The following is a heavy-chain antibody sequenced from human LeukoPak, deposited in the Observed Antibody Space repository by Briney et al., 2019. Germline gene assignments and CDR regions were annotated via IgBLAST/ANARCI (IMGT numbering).Heavy chain of an antibody. Sequence: ASVKVSCKASGYIFTGYYMHWVRQAPGQGLEWMGWINPNSGGTNYAQKFQGRVTMSRDTSISTAYMELSRLRSDDTAVYYCARVDTVVVPAGITWFDPWGQGTLVTVSS. CDR1: GYIFTGYY. CDR3: ARVDTVVVPAGITWFDP. D-gene: IGHD2-2*02. J-gene: IGHJ5*02. V-gene: IGHV1-2*02. CDR2: INPNSGGT.